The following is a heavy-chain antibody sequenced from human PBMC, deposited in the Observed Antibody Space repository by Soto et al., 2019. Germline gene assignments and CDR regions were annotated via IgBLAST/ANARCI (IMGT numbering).Heavy chain of an antibody. CDR1: GGTFSSYA. Sequence: QVQLVQSGAEVKKPGSSVKVSCKASGGTFSSYAISWVRQAPGQGLEWMGGIIPIFGTANYAQKFQGRVTITADESRGTAYMELSSLRSEDTAVYYCARLYDIGLYGMDVWGQGTTVIVSS. J-gene: IGHJ6*02. CDR3: ARLYDIGLYGMDV. D-gene: IGHD3-16*01. CDR2: IIPIFGTA. V-gene: IGHV1-69*01.